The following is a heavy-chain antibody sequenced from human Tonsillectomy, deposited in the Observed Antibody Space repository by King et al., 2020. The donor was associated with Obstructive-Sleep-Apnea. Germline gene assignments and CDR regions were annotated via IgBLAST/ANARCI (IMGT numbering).Heavy chain of an antibody. CDR3: AKDRASGGYNGAFDI. D-gene: IGHD6-19*01. CDR2: ISWNSGSI. Sequence: VQLVEAGGGLVQPGRSLRLSCAASGFPFDDYAMHWVRQAPGKGLEWVSGISWNSGSIGYADSVKGRFTISRDNAKNSRLLQMNRFGAEDTALYYCAKDRASGGYNGAFDIWGQGTMVTVSS. J-gene: IGHJ3*02. V-gene: IGHV3-9*01. CDR1: GFPFDDYA.